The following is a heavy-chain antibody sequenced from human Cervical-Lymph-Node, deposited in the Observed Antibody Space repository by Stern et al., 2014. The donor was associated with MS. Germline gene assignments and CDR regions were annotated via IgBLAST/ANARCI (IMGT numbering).Heavy chain of an antibody. J-gene: IGHJ3*02. CDR2: ISAYNGNT. CDR1: GYTFTSNG. V-gene: IGHV1-18*01. D-gene: IGHD2-15*01. Sequence: VHLFQSGAEVKQPGASVKVSFNASGYTFTSNGISLVRQAPGQGLEWLGMISAYNGNTSYAQKLEGRVTMTTDTSTSTAYMELRSLRSDDTAVYYCARGLLGSENAFDSWGQGTMVTVSS. CDR3: ARGLLGSENAFDS.